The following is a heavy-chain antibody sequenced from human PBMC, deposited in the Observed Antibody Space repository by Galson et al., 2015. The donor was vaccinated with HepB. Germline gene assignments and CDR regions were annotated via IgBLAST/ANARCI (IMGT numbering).Heavy chain of an antibody. D-gene: IGHD3-22*01. Sequence: SLRLSCAASGFTFSTYGMHWVRQAPGKGLEWVAVISSDGNNQYYADSVKGRFTISRDNSDNTLYLQMNSLRAEDTAVYYCARDGGHYASSDFSLIRLPQEYWGQGTLVTVSS. V-gene: IGHV3-30*03. J-gene: IGHJ4*02. CDR3: ARDGGHYASSDFSLIRLPQEY. CDR1: GFTFSTYG. CDR2: ISSDGNNQ.